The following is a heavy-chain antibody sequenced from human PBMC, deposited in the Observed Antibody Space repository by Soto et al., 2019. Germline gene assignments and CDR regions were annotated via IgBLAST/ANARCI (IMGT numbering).Heavy chain of an antibody. CDR3: ARGDPYYGMDV. V-gene: IGHV3-30*04. Sequence: QVQLVESGGGVVQPGRSLRLSCAASGFTSSSYVMHWVCQAPGKGQEWVAVISYDGSNKHYADSVKGRFTISRDNSRNTLYLQMNSLRGEDTAVYYCARGDPYYGMDVWGQGTTVTVSS. CDR1: GFTSSSYV. CDR2: ISYDGSNK. J-gene: IGHJ6*02.